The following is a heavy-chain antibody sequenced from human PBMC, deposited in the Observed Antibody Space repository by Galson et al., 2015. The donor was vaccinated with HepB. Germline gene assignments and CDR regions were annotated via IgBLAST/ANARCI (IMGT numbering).Heavy chain of an antibody. CDR2: ISDSSSYI. Sequence: SLRLSCAATRFTFRTYTMNWVRQAPGKGLEWVSSISDSSSYIYYADSVKGRFTISRDNAKNSLYLRMNSLRAEDTAVYYCAREFYHDSSGAFDYWGQGTLVTVSS. CDR3: AREFYHDSSGAFDY. CDR1: RFTFRTYT. D-gene: IGHD3-22*01. J-gene: IGHJ4*02. V-gene: IGHV3-21*01.